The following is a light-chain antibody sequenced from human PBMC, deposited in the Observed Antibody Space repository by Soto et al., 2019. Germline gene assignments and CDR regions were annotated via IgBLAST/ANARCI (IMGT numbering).Light chain of an antibody. V-gene: IGLV2-8*01. CDR3: SSHGGANNFYV. J-gene: IGLJ1*01. CDR1: SSDIGAYNY. Sequence: QSVLTQPPSASGSPGQSVTISCTGTSSDIGAYNYVSWYQQHPGKVPKLMIYEVSKRPSGVPDRFSASKSGNTASLTVSGLQAEDEADYYCSSHGGANNFYVFGTGT. CDR2: EVS.